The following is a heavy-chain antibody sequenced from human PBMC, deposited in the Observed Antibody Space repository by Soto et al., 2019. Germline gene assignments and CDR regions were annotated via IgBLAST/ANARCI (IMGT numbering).Heavy chain of an antibody. CDR1: GGTFSSSG. CDR2: IVPSLDTT. D-gene: IGHD3-16*02. Sequence: QVHLVQSGTEVKKPGSSVKVSCKASGGTFSSSGFSWVRQAPGQGLEWMGMIVPSLDTTTYPQKSQARVTITAGEVTSTAYMASRSLTSEDTAVYYCARWPQPRYTADPYAVDVWGQGTRVIVSS. CDR3: ARWPQPRYTADPYAVDV. J-gene: IGHJ6*02. V-gene: IGHV1-69*11.